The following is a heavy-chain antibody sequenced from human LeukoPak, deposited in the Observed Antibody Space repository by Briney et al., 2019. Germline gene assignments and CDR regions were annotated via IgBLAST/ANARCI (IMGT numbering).Heavy chain of an antibody. V-gene: IGHV3-11*01. J-gene: IGHJ6*02. D-gene: IGHD3-3*01. CDR2: ISSSGSTI. Sequence: GGSLRLSCAASGFTFSDYYMSWIRQAPGKGLEWGSYISSSGSTIYYADSVKGRFTISRDKAKNSLYLQMNSLRAEDTAVYYCARDFHNTYYDFWSGVPYYGMDVWGQGTTVTVSS. CDR3: ARDFHNTYYDFWSGVPYYGMDV. CDR1: GFTFSDYY.